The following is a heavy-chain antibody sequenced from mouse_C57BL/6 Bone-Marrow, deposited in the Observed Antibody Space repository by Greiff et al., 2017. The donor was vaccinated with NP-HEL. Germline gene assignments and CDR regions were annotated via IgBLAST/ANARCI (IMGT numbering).Heavy chain of an antibody. CDR2: IWSDGST. CDR1: GFSLTSYG. Sequence: VMLVESGPGLVAPSQSLSITCTVSGFSLTSYGVHWVRQPPGKGLEWLVVIWSDGSTNYNSALKSRLSISKDNSKSQVFLKMNSLQTDDTAMYYCARHNYGSSYWYFDVWSTGTTVTVSS. D-gene: IGHD1-1*01. J-gene: IGHJ1*03. V-gene: IGHV2-6-1*01. CDR3: ARHNYGSSYWYFDV.